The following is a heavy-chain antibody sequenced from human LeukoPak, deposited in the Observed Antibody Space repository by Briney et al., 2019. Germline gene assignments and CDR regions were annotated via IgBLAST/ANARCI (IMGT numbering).Heavy chain of an antibody. CDR1: GYRFTAYP. CDR3: ARGMDAEAFQN. Sequence: GASLKVSCKTSGYRFTAYPLHWVRQAPGQGLEWLGWMNPHSGETNNAQKFQGRVTMTRDTSISVAYMQLSSLRSDDTAVYYCARGMDAEAFQNWGQGTLVTVSS. D-gene: IGHD2-2*03. V-gene: IGHV1-2*02. CDR2: MNPHSGET. J-gene: IGHJ1*01.